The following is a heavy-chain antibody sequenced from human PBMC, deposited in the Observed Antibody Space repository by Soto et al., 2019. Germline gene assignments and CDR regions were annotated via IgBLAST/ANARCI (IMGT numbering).Heavy chain of an antibody. J-gene: IGHJ5*02. D-gene: IGHD2-2*01. CDR3: ARDPALIVVVLAAKGWFDP. Sequence: GGSLRLSCAASGFTFSSYSMNWVRQAPGKGLEWVSSISSSSSYIYYADPVNGRFTISRDNAKNSLYLQMNSLRAEDTAVYYCARDPALIVVVLAAKGWFDPWGQGTLVTVSS. CDR1: GFTFSSYS. CDR2: ISSSSSYI. V-gene: IGHV3-21*01.